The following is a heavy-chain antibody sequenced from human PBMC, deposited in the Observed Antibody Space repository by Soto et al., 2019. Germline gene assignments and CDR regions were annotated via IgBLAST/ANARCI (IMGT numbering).Heavy chain of an antibody. CDR3: ARDLINSYGYPDY. CDR2: ISSSSSYI. J-gene: IGHJ4*02. D-gene: IGHD5-18*01. Sequence: GGSLRLSCAASGFTFSSYSMNWVRQAPGKGLEWVSSISSSSSYIYYADSVKGRFTISRDNAKNSLYLQMNSLRAEDTAVYYCARDLINSYGYPDYWGQGTLVTVSS. CDR1: GFTFSSYS. V-gene: IGHV3-21*01.